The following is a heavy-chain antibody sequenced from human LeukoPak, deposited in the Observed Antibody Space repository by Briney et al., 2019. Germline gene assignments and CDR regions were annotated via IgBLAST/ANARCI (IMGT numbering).Heavy chain of an antibody. Sequence: PSETLSLTCTVSGGSISSSSYYWGWIRQPPGKGLEWIGSIYYSGSTYYNPSLKSRVTISVDTSKNQFSLKLSSVTAADTAVYCCARLVVVVAAGGWFDPWGQGTLVTVSS. V-gene: IGHV4-39*01. CDR2: IYYSGST. J-gene: IGHJ5*02. CDR1: GGSISSSSYY. D-gene: IGHD2-15*01. CDR3: ARLVVVVAAGGWFDP.